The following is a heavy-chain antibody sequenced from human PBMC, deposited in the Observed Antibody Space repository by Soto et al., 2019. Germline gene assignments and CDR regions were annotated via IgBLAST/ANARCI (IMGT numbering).Heavy chain of an antibody. CDR1: GYTFTSYG. Sequence: ASVKVSCKASGYTFTSYGISWVRQAPGQGLEWMGWISAYNGNTNYAQKFQGRVTMTTDTSTSTAYMELRSLRSDDTAVYYCASGIGMTTTLVAFDCWGQGTLVTVSS. D-gene: IGHD1-26*01. CDR2: ISAYNGNT. CDR3: ASGIGMTTTLVAFDC. J-gene: IGHJ4*02. V-gene: IGHV1-18*01.